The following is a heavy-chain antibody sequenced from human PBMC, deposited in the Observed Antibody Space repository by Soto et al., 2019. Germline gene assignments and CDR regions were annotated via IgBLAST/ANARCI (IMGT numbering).Heavy chain of an antibody. J-gene: IGHJ6*02. CDR2: IWSDGNNK. CDR1: GFTFSSYG. V-gene: IGHV3-33*01. CDR3: SRGGYCSSTSCRYYYYYGMDV. Sequence: GGSLRLSCAASGFTFSSYGMHWVRQAPGKGLEWVAVIWSDGNNKYYADSVKGRFTISRDNSKNTLYLQMNSLRAEDTALYFCSRGGYCSSTSCRYYYYYGMDVWGQGTTVTVS. D-gene: IGHD2-2*01.